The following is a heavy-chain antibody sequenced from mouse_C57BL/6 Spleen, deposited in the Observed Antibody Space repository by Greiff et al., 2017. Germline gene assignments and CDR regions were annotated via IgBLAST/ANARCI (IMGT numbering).Heavy chain of an antibody. Sequence: QVQLKQSGAELVRPGTSVKVSCKASGYAFTNYLIEWVKQRPGQGLEWIGVINPGSGGTNYNEKFKGKATLTADKSSSTAYMQLSSLTSEDSAVYFCARSGDYGSSTAWFAYWGQGTLVTVSA. J-gene: IGHJ3*01. D-gene: IGHD1-1*01. CDR2: INPGSGGT. CDR1: GYAFTNYL. V-gene: IGHV1-54*01. CDR3: ARSGDYGSSTAWFAY.